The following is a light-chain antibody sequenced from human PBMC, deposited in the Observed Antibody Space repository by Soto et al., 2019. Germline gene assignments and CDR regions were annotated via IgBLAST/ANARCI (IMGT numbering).Light chain of an antibody. CDR3: QQYVSSVT. CDR2: GAS. J-gene: IGKJ1*01. V-gene: IGKV3-20*01. Sequence: EIVLTQSPGSLSLSPGERVTLSCRASRSVDSSFFAWYQQKPGQAPRLLIYGASNRATGIPDRFSGSGSGTDFTLTISRLEPEDFAVYYCQQYVSSVTFGQGTKVEIK. CDR1: RSVDSSF.